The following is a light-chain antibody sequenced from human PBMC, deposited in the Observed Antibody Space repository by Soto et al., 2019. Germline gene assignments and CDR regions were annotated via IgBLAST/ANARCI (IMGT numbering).Light chain of an antibody. CDR3: SSYTSSSTVV. J-gene: IGLJ2*01. V-gene: IGLV2-14*01. CDR1: SSDVGGYNY. CDR2: EVS. Sequence: QSALTQPASVSGSPGQSITISCTGNSSDVGGYNYVSWYQQHPGKAPKLMIYEVSNRPSGVSNRFSGTKSGNTASLTISGLQAEDAADYYCSSYTSSSTVVFGGGTKLTVL.